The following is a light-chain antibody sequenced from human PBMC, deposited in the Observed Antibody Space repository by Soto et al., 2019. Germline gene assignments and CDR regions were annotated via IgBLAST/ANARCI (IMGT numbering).Light chain of an antibody. CDR1: QSINKW. Sequence: DIQMPQSPSTLSASVGDRVTITCLASQSINKWLSWYQQKQGKAPKLLIYDASILTSGVPSRVGGSVSGTEFTITVSSLQTDDFATYYCQQYNSYSAWTFGKGTEVGIK. J-gene: IGKJ1*01. CDR3: QQYNSYSAWT. V-gene: IGKV1-5*01. CDR2: DAS.